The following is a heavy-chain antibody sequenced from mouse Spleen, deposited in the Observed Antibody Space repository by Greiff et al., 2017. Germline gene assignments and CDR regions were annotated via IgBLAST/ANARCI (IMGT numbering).Heavy chain of an antibody. CDR2: INPYNGGT. Sequence: EVQLQQSGPVLVKPGASVKMSCKASGYTFTDYYMNWVKQSHGKSLEWIGVINPYNGGTSYNQKFKGKATLTVDKSSSTAYMELNSLTSEDSAVYYCASSDYYGSSPFAYWGQGTLVTVSA. D-gene: IGHD1-1*01. CDR1: GYTFTDYY. V-gene: IGHV1-19*01. CDR3: ASSDYYGSSPFAY. J-gene: IGHJ3*01.